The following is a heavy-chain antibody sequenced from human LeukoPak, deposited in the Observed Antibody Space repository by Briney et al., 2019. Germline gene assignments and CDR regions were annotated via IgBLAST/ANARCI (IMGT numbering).Heavy chain of an antibody. CDR3: ARGRGVGATYYFDY. CDR2: IYSGGST. CDR1: GFTVSSNY. Sequence: GGSLRLSCAASGFTVSSNYMSWVRQAPGKGLEWVSVIYSGGSTYYADSVKGRFTISRDNSKNTLYLQMNSLRAEDTAVYYCARGRGVGATYYFDYWAREPWSPSPQ. D-gene: IGHD1-26*01. V-gene: IGHV3-53*01. J-gene: IGHJ4*02.